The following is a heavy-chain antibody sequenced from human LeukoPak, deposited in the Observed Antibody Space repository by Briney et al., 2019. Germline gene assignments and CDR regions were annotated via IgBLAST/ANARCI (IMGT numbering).Heavy chain of an antibody. CDR1: GGSFSGYY. V-gene: IGHV4-34*01. J-gene: IGHJ4*02. D-gene: IGHD1-26*01. CDR2: INHSGST. CDR3: ARGRIVGARNFDY. Sequence: SETLSLTCAVYGGSFSGYYWSWIRQPPGKGLEWIGEINHSGSTNYNPSLRSRVTISVDTSKNQFSLKLSSVTAADTAVYYCARGRIVGARNFDYWGQGTLVTVSS.